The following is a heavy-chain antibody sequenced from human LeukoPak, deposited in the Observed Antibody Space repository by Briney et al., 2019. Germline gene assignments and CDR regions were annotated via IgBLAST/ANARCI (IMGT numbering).Heavy chain of an antibody. Sequence: GGSLRLSCAASGFTFSSYSMNWVRQAPGKGLEWVSSISSSSSDIFHADSAKGRFTISRDNAKNSLYLQMNSLRAEDTAVYYCARGLAPYYYDSSGYYWGQGTLVTVSS. CDR3: ARGLAPYYYDSSGYY. D-gene: IGHD3-22*01. V-gene: IGHV3-21*01. CDR1: GFTFSSYS. J-gene: IGHJ4*02. CDR2: ISSSSSDI.